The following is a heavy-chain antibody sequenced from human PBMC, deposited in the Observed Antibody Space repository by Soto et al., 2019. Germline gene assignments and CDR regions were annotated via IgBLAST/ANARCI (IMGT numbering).Heavy chain of an antibody. D-gene: IGHD6-6*01. V-gene: IGHV1-69*01. CDR2: IIPIFGTA. CDR1: GGTFSSYA. CDR3: AREERYSSSLYYGMDV. J-gene: IGHJ6*02. Sequence: QVQLVQSGAEVKKPGSSVKVSCKASGGTFSSYAISWVRQAPGQGLEWLGGIIPIFGTANYAQKFQGRVTITADESTRTAYMELSSLRSEDTAVYYCAREERYSSSLYYGMDVWGQGTTVTVSS.